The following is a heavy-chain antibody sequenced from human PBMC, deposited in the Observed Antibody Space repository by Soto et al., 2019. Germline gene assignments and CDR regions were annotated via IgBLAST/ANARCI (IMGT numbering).Heavy chain of an antibody. CDR2: IYYSGST. CDR3: ARIPLYNDGSGHPSYGMDV. V-gene: IGHV4-59*01. CDR1: GGSISSNY. Sequence: SETLSLTCTVSGGSISSNYWSWIRQPPGKGLEWIGYIYYSGSTNYNPSLESRVTISADTSKNQLSLKLTSVTAADTAVYYCARIPLYNDGSGHPSYGMDVWGQGTTVTVS. J-gene: IGHJ6*02. D-gene: IGHD3-22*01.